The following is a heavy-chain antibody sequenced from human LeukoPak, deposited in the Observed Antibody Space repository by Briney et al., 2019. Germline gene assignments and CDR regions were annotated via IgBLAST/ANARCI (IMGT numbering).Heavy chain of an antibody. J-gene: IGHJ5*02. D-gene: IGHD3-10*01. CDR1: GYIFTTNW. Sequence: GESLKISCKGSGYIFTTNWIGWVRQLPGKGLEWMGIIYPGDSDTRYSPSFQGQVTISVDKSISTAYLQWSSLKASDTAMYYCARRVWFGGLGWFDPWGQGTLVTVSS. CDR3: ARRVWFGGLGWFDP. V-gene: IGHV5-51*01. CDR2: IYPGDSDT.